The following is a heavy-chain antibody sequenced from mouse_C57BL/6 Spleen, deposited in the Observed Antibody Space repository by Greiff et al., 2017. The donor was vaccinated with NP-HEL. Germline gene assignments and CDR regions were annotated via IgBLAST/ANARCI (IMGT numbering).Heavy chain of an antibody. J-gene: IGHJ2*01. Sequence: VQLVESGAELVKPGASVKISCKASGYAFSSYWMNWVKQRPGKGLEWIGQIYPGDGDTNYNGKFKGKATLTADKSSSTAYMQLSSLTSEDSAVYFWARSTTGEFDYWGQGTTLTVSS. D-gene: IGHD2-12*01. V-gene: IGHV1-80*01. CDR3: ARSTTGEFDY. CDR2: IYPGDGDT. CDR1: GYAFSSYW.